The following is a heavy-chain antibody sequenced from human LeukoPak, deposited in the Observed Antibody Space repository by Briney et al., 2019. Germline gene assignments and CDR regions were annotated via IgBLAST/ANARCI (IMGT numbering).Heavy chain of an antibody. CDR2: ISSSSSTI. CDR1: GFTFSSYS. V-gene: IGHV3-48*01. Sequence: PGGSLRLSCAASGFTFSSYSMNWVRQAPGKGLEWVSYISSSSSTIYYADSVKGRFTISRDNAKNSLYLQMNSLRAEDTAVYYCAKDAYCSGGSCYPYYYGMDVWGQGTTVTVSS. D-gene: IGHD2-15*01. J-gene: IGHJ6*02. CDR3: AKDAYCSGGSCYPYYYGMDV.